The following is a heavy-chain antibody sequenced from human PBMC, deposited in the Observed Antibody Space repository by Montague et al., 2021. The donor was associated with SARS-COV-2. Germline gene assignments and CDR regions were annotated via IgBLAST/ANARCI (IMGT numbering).Heavy chain of an antibody. D-gene: IGHD1-1*01. J-gene: IGHJ4*02. CDR3: AREGTVPGPRGIYFDD. Sequence: CAISGDSVSSNSAARNWIRQSPSGGLEWLGRTYYRSKWYTDYAPSVKTRITITPDTSNNQFSLHLNSVTPGDTAVYYCAREGTVPGPRGIYFDDWGQGTLVTVS. CDR2: TYYRSKWYT. CDR1: GDSVSSNSAA. V-gene: IGHV6-1*01.